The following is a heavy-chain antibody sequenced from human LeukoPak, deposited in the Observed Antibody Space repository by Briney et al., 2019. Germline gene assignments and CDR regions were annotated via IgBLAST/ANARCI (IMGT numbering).Heavy chain of an antibody. D-gene: IGHD3-10*01. CDR1: GGSISSYY. J-gene: IGHJ3*02. CDR3: ARDSPLWFGELYAFDI. Sequence: SETLSLTCTVSGGSISSYYWSWIRQPPEKGLEWIGYIYYSGSTNYNPSLKSRVTISVDTSKNQFSLKLSSVTAADTAVYYCARDSPLWFGELYAFDIWGQGTMVTVSS. CDR2: IYYSGST. V-gene: IGHV4-59*01.